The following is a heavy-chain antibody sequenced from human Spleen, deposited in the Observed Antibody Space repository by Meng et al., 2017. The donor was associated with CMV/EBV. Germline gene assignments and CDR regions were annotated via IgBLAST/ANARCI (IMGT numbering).Heavy chain of an antibody. CDR3: TTGLMLMGGYSYDWPGFDS. CDR1: GFTFTTYS. D-gene: IGHD5-18*01. V-gene: IGHV3-15*01. CDR2: IKSRADGGTT. Sequence: GESLKISCVASGFTFTTYSMNWVRQAPGKGLEWVGRIKSRADGGTTDFAAPVKGRFSISRDDSKSTLYLQMNSLKTEDTAVYYCTTGLMLMGGYSYDWPGFDSWGQGTLVTVSS. J-gene: IGHJ4*02.